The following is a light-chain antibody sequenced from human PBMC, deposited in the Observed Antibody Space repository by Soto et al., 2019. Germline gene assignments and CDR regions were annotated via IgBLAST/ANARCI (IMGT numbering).Light chain of an antibody. CDR3: SSYAGGSTLV. CDR1: SSDVGGYNL. CDR2: EVS. V-gene: IGLV2-23*02. J-gene: IGLJ2*01. Sequence: QSALTQPASVSGSPGQSITISCTGTSSDVGGYNLVSWYQQHPGKAPKLMIYEVSRRTSGVSNRFSGSKSGNTASLTISGLQAEDEAAYYCSSYAGGSTLVFGGGTKVTVL.